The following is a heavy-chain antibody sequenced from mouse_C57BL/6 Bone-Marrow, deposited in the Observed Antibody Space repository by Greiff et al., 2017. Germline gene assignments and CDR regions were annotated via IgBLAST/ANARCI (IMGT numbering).Heavy chain of an antibody. J-gene: IGHJ4*01. V-gene: IGHV1-72*01. D-gene: IGHD2-3*01. CDR2: IEPNSGGT. CDR3: ARRGVTAYYAMDY. CDR1: GYTFTSYL. Sequence: QVQLQQPGAELVKPGASVKLSFKASGYTFTSYLMHWVKQRPGRGLEWIGRIEPNSGGTKYNEKFKSKATLTVDKPSSTAYMQLSSLTSEDSAVYYCARRGVTAYYAMDYWGQGTSVTVSS.